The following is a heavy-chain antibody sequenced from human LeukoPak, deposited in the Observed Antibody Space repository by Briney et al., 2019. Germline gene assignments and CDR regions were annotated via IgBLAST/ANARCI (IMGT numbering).Heavy chain of an antibody. CDR1: GGSMRTHH. V-gene: IGHV4-4*09. J-gene: IGHJ3*02. Sequence: SETLSLTCSVSGGSMRTHHWSWMRQPPGEGLEWIGHTYTSGSTNYNPSLKSRVTISVDTSKNQFSLELSSVTAADTAVYYCARHPIRGAFDIWGQGTMVTVSS. D-gene: IGHD2-2*02. CDR3: ARHPIRGAFDI. CDR2: TYTSGST.